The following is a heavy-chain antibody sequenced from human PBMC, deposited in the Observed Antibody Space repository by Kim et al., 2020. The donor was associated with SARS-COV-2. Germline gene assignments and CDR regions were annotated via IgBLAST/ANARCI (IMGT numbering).Heavy chain of an antibody. D-gene: IGHD3-22*01. V-gene: IGHV3-23*01. J-gene: IGHJ4*02. CDR3: AKDHDDSSGYSSDY. Sequence: YADSVKGRFTISRDNSKNTPYLQMNSLRAEDTAVYYCAKDHDDSSGYSSDYWGQGTLVTVSS.